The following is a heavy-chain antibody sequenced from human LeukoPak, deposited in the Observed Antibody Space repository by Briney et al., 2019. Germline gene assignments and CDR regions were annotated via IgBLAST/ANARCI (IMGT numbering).Heavy chain of an antibody. V-gene: IGHV4-59*01. CDR2: IYYSGST. J-gene: IGHJ4*02. CDR1: GGSISSYY. Sequence: SETLSLTCTVSGGSISSYYWSWIRQPPGKGLEWIGYIYYSGSTNYNPSLKSRVTISVDTSKNQFSLKLSSVTAADTAAYYCARETGAVGYFDYWGQGTLVTVSS. D-gene: IGHD1-14*01. CDR3: ARETGAVGYFDY.